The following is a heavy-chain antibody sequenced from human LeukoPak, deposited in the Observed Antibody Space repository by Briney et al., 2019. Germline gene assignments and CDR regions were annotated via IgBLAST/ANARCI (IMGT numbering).Heavy chain of an antibody. CDR1: GDSISTSSYY. CDR3: ARSVAKKDTLGPGSAFDI. D-gene: IGHD2-15*01. J-gene: IGHJ3*02. Sequence: SETLSLTCSVSGDSISTSSYYWGWIRQPPGKGLEWIGTIYYSGSTYYNPSLTSRVTISVDTSKNQFSLKLSSVTAADTAVYYCARSVAKKDTLGPGSAFDIWGQGIMVTVSS. CDR2: IYYSGST. V-gene: IGHV4-39*01.